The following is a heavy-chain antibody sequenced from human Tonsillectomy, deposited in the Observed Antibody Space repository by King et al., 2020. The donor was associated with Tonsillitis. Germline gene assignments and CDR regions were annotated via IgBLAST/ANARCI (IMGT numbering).Heavy chain of an antibody. J-gene: IGHJ3*02. CDR1: GGSFSGYY. Sequence: LQQWGAGLLKPSETLSLTCAVYGGSFSGYYWSWIRQPPGKVLEWIGELNPGGTTNYNPSLKSRVTISVDTSKNQFSLKLSSVTAADTAVYYCARGLRYSLIWGQGTMVTVSS. D-gene: IGHD3-9*01. CDR3: ARGLRYSLI. CDR2: LNPGGTT. V-gene: IGHV4-34*01.